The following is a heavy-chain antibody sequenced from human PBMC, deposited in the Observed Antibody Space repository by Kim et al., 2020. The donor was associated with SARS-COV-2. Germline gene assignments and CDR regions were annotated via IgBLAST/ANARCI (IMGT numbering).Heavy chain of an antibody. CDR2: INPNSGGT. V-gene: IGHV1-2*02. Sequence: ASVKVSCKASGYTFTGYYMHWVRQAPGQGLEWMGWINPNSGGTNYAQKFQGRVTMTRDTSISTAYMELSRLRSDDTAVYYCAREPLTIFGVVTSYYYYGMDVWGQGTTVTVSS. J-gene: IGHJ6*02. CDR1: GYTFTGYY. CDR3: AREPLTIFGVVTSYYYYGMDV. D-gene: IGHD3-3*01.